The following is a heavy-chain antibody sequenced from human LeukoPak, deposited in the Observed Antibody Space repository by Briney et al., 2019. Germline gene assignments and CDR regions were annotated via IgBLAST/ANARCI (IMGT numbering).Heavy chain of an antibody. J-gene: IGHJ4*02. CDR2: ISGSGGST. Sequence: GGSLRLSCAASGFTFSSYAMSWVRQAPGKGLEWVSAISGSGGSTYYADSVKGRFTISRDNAKNSLYLQMNSLRAEDTAVYYCARDAGYGYWVVDYWGQGTLVTVSS. CDR1: GFTFSSYA. D-gene: IGHD5-18*01. CDR3: ARDAGYGYWVVDY. V-gene: IGHV3-23*01.